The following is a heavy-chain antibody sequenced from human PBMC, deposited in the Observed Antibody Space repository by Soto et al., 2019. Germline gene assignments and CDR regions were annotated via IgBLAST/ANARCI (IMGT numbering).Heavy chain of an antibody. Sequence: GGSLRLSCAASGFTFSSYAMSWVRQAPGNGLEWVSAISGSGGSTYYADSVKGRFTISRDNSKNTLYLQMNSLRAEDTAVYYCAKDQGPLLRIVGATNAFDIWGQGTMVTVSS. CDR1: GFTFSSYA. J-gene: IGHJ3*02. V-gene: IGHV3-23*01. CDR2: ISGSGGST. D-gene: IGHD1-26*01. CDR3: AKDQGPLLRIVGATNAFDI.